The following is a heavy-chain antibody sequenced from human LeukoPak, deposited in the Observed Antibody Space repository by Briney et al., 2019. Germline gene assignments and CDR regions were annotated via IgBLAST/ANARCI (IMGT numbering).Heavy chain of an antibody. CDR2: IIPIFGTA. CDR1: GGTFSSYA. J-gene: IGHJ4*02. CDR3: ASDVEDGSGSFVYYFDY. Sequence: SVKVSCKASGGTFSSYAISWVRQAPGQGLEWRGGIIPIFGTANYAQKFQGRVTITADESTSTAYMELSSLRSEDTAVYYCASDVEDGSGSFVYYFDYWGQGTLVTVSS. D-gene: IGHD3-10*01. V-gene: IGHV1-69*13.